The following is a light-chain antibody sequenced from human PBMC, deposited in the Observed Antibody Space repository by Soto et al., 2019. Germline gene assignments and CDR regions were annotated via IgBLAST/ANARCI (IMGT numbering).Light chain of an antibody. CDR3: QQYNKWPYT. V-gene: IGKV3-15*01. CDR1: QSVGSN. J-gene: IGKJ2*01. CDR2: GAS. Sequence: EIVMTQSPATLSVSPGERATLSCRASQSVGSNLAWYQQNPGQAPRLLIYGASTRATDIPARFSGSGSGTEFTVTISSLQSEDFAVYYCQQYNKWPYTFGQGTKLEIK.